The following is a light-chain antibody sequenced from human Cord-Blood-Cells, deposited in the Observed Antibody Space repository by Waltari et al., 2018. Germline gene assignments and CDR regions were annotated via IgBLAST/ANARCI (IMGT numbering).Light chain of an antibody. CDR2: WAS. J-gene: IGKJ2*01. CDR1: QSVLYSSNNKNY. CDR3: QQYYSTPHT. V-gene: IGKV4-1*01. Sequence: IVMTQPTDSLAVSLAATATINCKSSQSVLYSSNNKNYLAWYQQKPGQPPKLLIYWASTRESGVPDRFSGSGSGTDFTLTISSLQAEDVAVYYCQQYYSTPHTFGQGTKLEIK.